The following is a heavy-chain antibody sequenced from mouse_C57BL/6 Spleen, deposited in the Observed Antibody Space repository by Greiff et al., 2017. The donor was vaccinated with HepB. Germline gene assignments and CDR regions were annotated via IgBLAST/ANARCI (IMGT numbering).Heavy chain of an antibody. Sequence: VQLQQSGPELVKPGASVKISCKASGYAFSSSWMNWVQQRPGKGLEWIGRIYPGDGDTNYNGKFKGKATLTADKSSSTAYMQLSSLTSEDSAVYFCAREGYDYDGGYYYAMDYWGQGTSVTVSS. J-gene: IGHJ4*01. V-gene: IGHV1-82*01. CDR1: GYAFSSSW. CDR2: IYPGDGDT. D-gene: IGHD2-4*01. CDR3: AREGYDYDGGYYYAMDY.